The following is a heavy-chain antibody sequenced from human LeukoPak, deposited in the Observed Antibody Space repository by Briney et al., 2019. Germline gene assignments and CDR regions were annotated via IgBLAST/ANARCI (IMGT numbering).Heavy chain of an antibody. CDR3: VRRGYTHCYADY. J-gene: IGHJ4*02. CDR1: GFTFSDHY. D-gene: IGHD5-18*01. Sequence: GGSLRLFCAASGFTFSDHYMDWVALPPGKGLESFVRIRNKSNGNNTDYAASVRGRFTISRDNLKKSLYLRMNSLKTDDTAVYYCVRRGYTHCYADYWGQGTLVTVSS. V-gene: IGHV3-72*01. CDR2: IRNKSNGNNT.